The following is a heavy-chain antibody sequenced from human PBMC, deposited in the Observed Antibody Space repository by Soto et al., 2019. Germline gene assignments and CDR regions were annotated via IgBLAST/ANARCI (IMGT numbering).Heavy chain of an antibody. V-gene: IGHV3-23*01. Sequence: EVQLLESGGGLVQPGGSLRLYCAASGFTFSNYAMNWVRQAPGKGLEWVSAISGSGGFTYYADSVKGRFTISRDNSKNTLFLQMNSLRAEDTAVFYFAKDGDTNIVGNYFDYWGQGTLVTVSS. CDR2: ISGSGGFT. D-gene: IGHD5-12*01. CDR3: AKDGDTNIVGNYFDY. CDR1: GFTFSNYA. J-gene: IGHJ4*02.